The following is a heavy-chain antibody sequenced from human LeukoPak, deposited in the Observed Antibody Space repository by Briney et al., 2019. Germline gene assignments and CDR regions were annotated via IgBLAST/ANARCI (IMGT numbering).Heavy chain of an antibody. D-gene: IGHD3-22*01. J-gene: IGHJ5*02. CDR1: GYTFTSYD. CDR3: ARVDYYDSSGTNWLDP. Sequence: ASVKVSCKASGYTFTSYDINWVRQATGQGLEWMGWMNPNSGNTGYAQKFQGRVTITRNTSISTAYMELSSLRSEDTAVYYCARVDYYDSSGTNWLDPWGKGTLVTVSS. V-gene: IGHV1-8*03. CDR2: MNPNSGNT.